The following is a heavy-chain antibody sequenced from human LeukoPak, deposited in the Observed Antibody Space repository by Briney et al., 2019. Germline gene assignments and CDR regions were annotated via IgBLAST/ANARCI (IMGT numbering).Heavy chain of an antibody. CDR2: ISYDGSNK. J-gene: IGHJ6*02. D-gene: IGHD1-14*01. Sequence: GRSLRLSCAASGFTFSSYGMHWVRQAPGKGLEWAAVISYDGSNKYYADSVKGRFTISRDNSKNTLYLQMNSLRAEDTAVYYCASQNGPEDYYGMDVWGQGTTVTVSS. CDR3: ASQNGPEDYYGMDV. CDR1: GFTFSSYG. V-gene: IGHV3-30*03.